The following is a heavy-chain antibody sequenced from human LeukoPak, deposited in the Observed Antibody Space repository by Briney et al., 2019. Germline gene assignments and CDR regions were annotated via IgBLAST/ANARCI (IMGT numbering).Heavy chain of an antibody. D-gene: IGHD1-26*01. CDR1: GYTFTSYY. V-gene: IGHV1-46*01. J-gene: IGHJ4*02. CDR3: ARGGRIAVDVIVGALDY. CDR2: INPSGGST. Sequence: ASVKVSCKASGYTFTSYYMHWVRQAPGQGLEWMGIINPSGGSTSYAQKFQGRVTMTRDTSTSTVYMELSSLRSEDTAVYYCARGGRIAVDVIVGALDYWGQGTLVTVSS.